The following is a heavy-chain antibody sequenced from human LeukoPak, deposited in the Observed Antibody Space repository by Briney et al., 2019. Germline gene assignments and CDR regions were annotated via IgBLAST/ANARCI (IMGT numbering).Heavy chain of an antibody. CDR1: GFTVITND. CDR2: LYSDGNT. V-gene: IGHV3-53*01. CDR3: ARGVEPLAANTLVY. J-gene: IGHJ4*02. D-gene: IGHD1-14*01. Sequence: GGSLRLSCAASGFTVITNDMTWVRQAPGKGLEWVSVLYSDGNTKYADSVQGRFTISRDNSKNTLYLEMNSLSPDDTAVYYCARGVEPLAANTLVYWVQGTLVTVSS.